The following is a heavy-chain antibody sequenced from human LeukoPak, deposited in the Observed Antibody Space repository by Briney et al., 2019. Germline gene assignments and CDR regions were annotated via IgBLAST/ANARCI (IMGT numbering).Heavy chain of an antibody. V-gene: IGHV1-69*06. J-gene: IGHJ1*01. CDR1: GYTFTSYG. CDR2: IIPIFGTA. CDR3: AVYYGATGAFEYFQH. D-gene: IGHD4/OR15-4a*01. Sequence: ASVKVSCKASGYTFTSYGISWVRQAPGQGLEWMGGIIPIFGTANYAQKFQGRVTITADKSTSTAYMELSSLRSEDTAVYYCAVYYGATGAFEYFQHWGQGTLVTVSS.